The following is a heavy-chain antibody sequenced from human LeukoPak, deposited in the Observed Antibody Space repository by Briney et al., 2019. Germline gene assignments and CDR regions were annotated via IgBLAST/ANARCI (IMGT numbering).Heavy chain of an antibody. Sequence: SETLSLTCTVSGVSISSYYWSWIRQPPGKGLEWIGYIFYSGNTIYNSSLKSRVTISVDTSKNQFSLRLRSMTAADTAVYYCARLAAISGSDYPDDWGQGTLVTVSS. CDR3: ARLAAISGSDYPDD. V-gene: IGHV4-59*08. D-gene: IGHD1-26*01. CDR2: IFYSGNT. CDR1: GVSISSYY. J-gene: IGHJ4*02.